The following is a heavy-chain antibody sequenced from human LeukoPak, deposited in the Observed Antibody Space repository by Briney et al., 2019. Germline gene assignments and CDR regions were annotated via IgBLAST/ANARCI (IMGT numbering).Heavy chain of an antibody. Sequence: SETLSLTCAVYGGSFSGYYWSWIRQPPGKGLEWIGEINHSGSTNYNPSLKSRVTISVDTSKNQFSLKLSSVAAADTAVYYCARDKAHYDYVWGSYRAPHFFDYWGQGTLVTVSS. CDR3: ARDKAHYDYVWGSYRAPHFFDY. CDR2: INHSGST. CDR1: GGSFSGYY. V-gene: IGHV4-34*01. D-gene: IGHD3-16*02. J-gene: IGHJ4*02.